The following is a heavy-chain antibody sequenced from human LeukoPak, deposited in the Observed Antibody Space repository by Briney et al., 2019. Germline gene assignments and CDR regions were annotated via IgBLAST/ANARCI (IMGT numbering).Heavy chain of an antibody. CDR2: ISWNSGSI. V-gene: IGHV3-9*01. CDR3: AKDDALGSGWDY. J-gene: IGHJ4*02. Sequence: PGRSLRLSCAASGFTFDDYAMHWVRQAPGKGLEWVSGISWNSGSIGYADSVKGRFTISRDNAKNSLYLQMNSLRTEDTALYYCAKDDALGSGWDYWGQGTLVTVSS. D-gene: IGHD1-26*01. CDR1: GFTFDDYA.